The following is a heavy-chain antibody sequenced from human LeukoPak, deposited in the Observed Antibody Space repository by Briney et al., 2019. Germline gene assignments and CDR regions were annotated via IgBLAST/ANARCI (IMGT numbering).Heavy chain of an antibody. J-gene: IGHJ4*02. Sequence: SETLSLTCTVSGVSISGYYWIWIRQSPGRGLEYIGSIFYRESFSYGGTTFYNPSLQSRVTISVDTSKNAFSLRLTSVTAAGTAVYFCARQISGNKDYWGQGTLVTVSS. D-gene: IGHD1/OR15-1a*01. V-gene: IGHV4-59*05. CDR3: ARQISGNKDY. CDR1: GVSISGYY. CDR2: IFYRESFSYGGTT.